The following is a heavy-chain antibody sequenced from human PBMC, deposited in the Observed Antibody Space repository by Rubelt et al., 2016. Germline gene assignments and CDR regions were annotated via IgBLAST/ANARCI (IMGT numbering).Heavy chain of an antibody. D-gene: IGHD3-16*01. J-gene: IGHJ4*02. V-gene: IGHV4-34*01. CDR2: ISHRGST. Sequence: QVQLQQWGAGLLKPSETLSLTCAVYGESFSGHFWSWIRQPPGKGLEWIGEISHRGSTSYNPSLKSRVTFSVDSSKNQFSLKVNSMTAADTAVYYCARLGKWSAGGVDYWGQGTLVTVSS. CDR3: ARLGKWSAGGVDY. CDR1: GESFSGHF.